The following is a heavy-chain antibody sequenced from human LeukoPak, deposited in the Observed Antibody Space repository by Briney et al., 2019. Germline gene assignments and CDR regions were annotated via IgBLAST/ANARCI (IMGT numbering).Heavy chain of an antibody. CDR3: VSPRGFSYGYFDY. J-gene: IGHJ4*02. Sequence: SATLSLTCTVSGGSISSSSAYWGWIRQPPGKGLEWIGSIYYSKNTNYNPSLKSRVTISADTSKNQFSLTLGSVSATDTAVYYCVSPRGFSYGYFDYWGQGTLVTVSS. CDR2: IYYSKNT. CDR1: GGSISSSSAY. V-gene: IGHV4-39*01. D-gene: IGHD5-18*01.